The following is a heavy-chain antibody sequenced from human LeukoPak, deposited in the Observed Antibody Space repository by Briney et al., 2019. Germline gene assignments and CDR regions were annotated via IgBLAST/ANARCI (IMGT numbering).Heavy chain of an antibody. CDR1: ELTFSTYW. CDR2: INHDGSEK. V-gene: IGHV3-7*04. Sequence: GGSLRLSCAASELTFSTYWMTWVRQAPGNGLEWVANINHDGSEKYCVDSVKGRFTISRDNAKNSLYLQMNSLRAEDTAVYYCARGHYGMDVWGQGTTVTVSS. CDR3: ARGHYGMDV. J-gene: IGHJ6*02.